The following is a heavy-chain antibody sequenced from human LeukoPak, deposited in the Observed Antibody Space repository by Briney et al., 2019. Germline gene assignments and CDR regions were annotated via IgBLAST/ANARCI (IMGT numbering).Heavy chain of an antibody. D-gene: IGHD3-3*01. J-gene: IGHJ3*02. CDR2: IYHSGST. CDR1: GGSISSSNW. Sequence: SGTLSLTCAVSGGSISSSNWWSWVRQPPGKGLEWIGEIYHSGSTNYNPSLKSRVTISVDTSKNQFSLKLSSVTAADTAVYYCARVSGITIFGVVTRDAFDIWGQGTMVTVSS. V-gene: IGHV4-4*02. CDR3: ARVSGITIFGVVTRDAFDI.